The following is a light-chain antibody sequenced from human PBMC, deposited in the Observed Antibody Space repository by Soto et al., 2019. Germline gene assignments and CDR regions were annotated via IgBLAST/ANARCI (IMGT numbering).Light chain of an antibody. CDR1: KGIGQD. CDR2: GAS. V-gene: IGKV1-6*01. CDR3: LKDLNYPRT. J-gene: IGKJ1*01. Sequence: AIEMTQSPSSLPASVGDTVTITCRVSKGIGQDLAWFQQRPGKAPKLLIYGASGLQNGVPSRFSGSGYGTDFTLTISGLQPEDFATYFCLKDLNYPRTFGQGTKVDLK.